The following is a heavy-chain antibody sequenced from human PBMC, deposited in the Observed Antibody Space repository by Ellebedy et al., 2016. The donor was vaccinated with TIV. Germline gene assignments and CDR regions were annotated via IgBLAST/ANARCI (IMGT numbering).Heavy chain of an antibody. CDR3: ARVQPHYFDY. V-gene: IGHV1-18*01. D-gene: IGHD5-18*01. CDR2: ISTYNGNT. Sequence: AASVKVSCKASGYTFTKYGLTWLRQAPGQGLEWMGWISTYNGNTNSVPKFQGRVTMTTDTSTSTAYMELRSLTSEDTAMYYCARVQPHYFDYWGQGTQVTVSS. J-gene: IGHJ4*02. CDR1: GYTFTKYG.